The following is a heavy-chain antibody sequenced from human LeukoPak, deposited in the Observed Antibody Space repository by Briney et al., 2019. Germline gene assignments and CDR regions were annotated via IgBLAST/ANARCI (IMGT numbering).Heavy chain of an antibody. Sequence: GGSLRLSCAASEFTFSSYAMSWVRQAPGKGLEWVSAISGSGGSTYYADSVKGRFTISRDNSKNTLYLQMNSLRAEDTAVYYCAKGALDVVVSAAIDYWGQGTLVTVSS. CDR3: AKGALDVVVSAAIDY. CDR2: ISGSGGST. D-gene: IGHD2-2*01. CDR1: EFTFSSYA. J-gene: IGHJ4*02. V-gene: IGHV3-23*01.